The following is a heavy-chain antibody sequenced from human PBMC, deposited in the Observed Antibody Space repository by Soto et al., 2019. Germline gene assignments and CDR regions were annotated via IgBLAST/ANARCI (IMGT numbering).Heavy chain of an antibody. J-gene: IGHJ4*02. Sequence: TGGSLRLSCAASGFSVSNIYMSWVRQPPGKGPEWVSVISSGGSTYYADSVKGRFTISRDNSKNTLYLQMNSLRVEDTAVYYCARDEASGAYLYRGQGTLVTVSS. V-gene: IGHV3-53*01. CDR2: ISSGGST. CDR3: ARDEASGAYLY. D-gene: IGHD1-1*01. CDR1: GFSVSNIY.